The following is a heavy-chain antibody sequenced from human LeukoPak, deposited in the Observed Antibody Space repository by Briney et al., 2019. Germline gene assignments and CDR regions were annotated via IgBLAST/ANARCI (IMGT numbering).Heavy chain of an antibody. V-gene: IGHV4-39*01. CDR1: GDSISSSSYY. Sequence: SETLSLTCTASGDSISSSSYYWGWNRQPPGKGLEWIVSIYYSGSTYSNPSLNSRTTISEDTSNNQFSLQLSSVTAADTAVYYCARSSGYSSSGGLNWFDTGGQGTVVSVS. CDR2: IYYSGST. CDR3: ARSSGYSSSGGLNWFDT. J-gene: IGHJ5*02. D-gene: IGHD6-13*01.